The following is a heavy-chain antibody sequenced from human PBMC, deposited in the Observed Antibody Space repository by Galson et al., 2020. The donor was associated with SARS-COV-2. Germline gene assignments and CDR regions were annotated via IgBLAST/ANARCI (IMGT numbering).Heavy chain of an antibody. CDR1: GFTFSSYA. CDR3: ARDRLVDSSSYDY. Sequence: GGSLRLSCAASGFTFSSYAMHWVRQAPGKGLEWVAVISYDGSNKYYADSVKGRFTISRDNSKNTLYLQMNSLRAEDTAVYYCARDRLVDSSSYDYWGQGTLVTVSS. J-gene: IGHJ4*02. D-gene: IGHD6-6*01. CDR2: ISYDGSNK. V-gene: IGHV3-30*04.